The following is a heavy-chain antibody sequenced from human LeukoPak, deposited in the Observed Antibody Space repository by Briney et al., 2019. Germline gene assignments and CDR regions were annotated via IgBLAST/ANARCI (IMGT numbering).Heavy chain of an antibody. D-gene: IGHD3-10*01. CDR2: ISGNSGDT. J-gene: IGHJ5*02. CDR1: GFTFSDSY. Sequence: PGGSLRLSCAASGFTFSDSYMTWVRQAPGKGLEWLSYISGNSGDTNYADSVKGRFTISRDNAKNSLYLQMNSLRVEDMAVYYCARDLVVRGRWSWFDPRGQGTLVTVSS. CDR3: ARDLVVRGRWSWFDP. V-gene: IGHV3-11*06.